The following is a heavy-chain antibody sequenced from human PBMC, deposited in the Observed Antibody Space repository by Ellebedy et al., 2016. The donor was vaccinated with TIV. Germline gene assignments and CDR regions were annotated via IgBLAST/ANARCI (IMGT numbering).Heavy chain of an antibody. CDR1: GGSISSSSYY. CDR3: ARQPYVKGGMDV. V-gene: IGHV4-39*07. CDR2: IYYSGST. J-gene: IGHJ6*02. Sequence: GSLRLSXTVSGGSISSSSYYWGWIRQPPGKGLEWIGSIYYSGSTYYNPSLKSRVTISVDKSKNQFSLKLSSVTAADTAVYYCARQPYVKGGMDVWGQGTTVTVSS. D-gene: IGHD3-16*01.